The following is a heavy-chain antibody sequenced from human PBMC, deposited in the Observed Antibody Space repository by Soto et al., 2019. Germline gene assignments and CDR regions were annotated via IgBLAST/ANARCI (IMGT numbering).Heavy chain of an antibody. D-gene: IGHD6-19*01. CDR3: ARGGGWYVWFDP. J-gene: IGHJ5*02. CDR2: INPSGGST. V-gene: IGHV1-46*01. CDR1: GYTFTSYY. Sequence: GASVKVSCKASGYTFTSYYMHWVRQAPGQGLEWMGIINPSGGSTSYAQKFQDRVTITRDTSASTAYMELSSLRSEDTAVYYCARGGGWYVWFDPWGQGTLVTVSS.